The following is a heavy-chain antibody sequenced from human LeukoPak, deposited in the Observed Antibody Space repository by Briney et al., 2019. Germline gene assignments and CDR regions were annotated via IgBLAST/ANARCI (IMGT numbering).Heavy chain of an antibody. D-gene: IGHD2-8*01. V-gene: IGHV1-18*01. CDR1: GYTFTSYG. CDR3: ARARVGVCYFDY. Sequence: ASVTVSCKASGYTFTSYGISWVRQAPGQGLEWMGWISAYNGNTNYAQKLQGRVTMTTDTSTSTAYMELRSLRSDDTAVYYCARARVGVCYFDYWGQGTLVTVSS. CDR2: ISAYNGNT. J-gene: IGHJ4*02.